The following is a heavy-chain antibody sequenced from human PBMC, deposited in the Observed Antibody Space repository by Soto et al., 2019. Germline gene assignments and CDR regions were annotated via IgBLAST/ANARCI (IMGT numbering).Heavy chain of an antibody. CDR1: GGSFSDYY. D-gene: IGHD3-9*01. J-gene: IGHJ4*02. CDR3: ARKPIYHFLAGYSSVDY. Sequence: QVQLRQWGAGLLKPSETLSLTCAVFGGSFSDYYWTWIRQPPGKGLEWIGEINHSGTTSYNPSLTRRITIQVATSNKQLSLKLSSVTAADTAVYYCARKPIYHFLAGYSSVDYWGQGTLVTVSS. CDR2: INHSGTT. V-gene: IGHV4-34*01.